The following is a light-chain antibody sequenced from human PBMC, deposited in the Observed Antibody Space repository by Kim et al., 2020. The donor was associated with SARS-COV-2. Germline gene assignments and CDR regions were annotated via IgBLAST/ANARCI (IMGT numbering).Light chain of an antibody. CDR1: QSIGRW. J-gene: IGKJ2*01. CDR3: QQYNGYHT. V-gene: IGKV1-5*03. CDR2: EAS. Sequence: DIQMTQSPSTLSASVGDRVTITCRASQSIGRWLAWYQQKPGKAPKLLIYEASTLESGVPSRFSGSASGTEFTLTISSLQPDDFATYYCQQYNGYHTFGQGTNLEI.